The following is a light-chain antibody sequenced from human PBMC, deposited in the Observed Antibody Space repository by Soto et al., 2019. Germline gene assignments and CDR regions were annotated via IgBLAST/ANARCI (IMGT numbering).Light chain of an antibody. Sequence: QSVLTQPASVSGSPGQSIAISCTGTSRDVGNYNLVSWYQQHPGKAPKVMIYEGSKRPSGVSDRFSGSKSGNTASLTISGLQADDEADYYCCSYAGTGTYVFGTGTKVTVL. CDR2: EGS. V-gene: IGLV2-23*01. CDR1: SRDVGNYNL. J-gene: IGLJ1*01. CDR3: CSYAGTGTYV.